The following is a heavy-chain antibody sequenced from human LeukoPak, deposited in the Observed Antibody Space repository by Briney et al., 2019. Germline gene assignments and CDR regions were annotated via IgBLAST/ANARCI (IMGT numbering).Heavy chain of an antibody. CDR2: ISYDGSNK. CDR3: AKEPTFGVRGVNDAFDV. D-gene: IGHD3-10*01. J-gene: IGHJ3*01. Sequence: GRSLRLSCAASGFTFSSYAMHWVRQAPGKGLEWVAVISYDGSNKYYADSVKGRFTISRDNSKNTLYLQMNSLRAEDAAVYYCAKEPTFGVRGVNDAFDVWGQGTMVIVSS. CDR1: GFTFSSYA. V-gene: IGHV3-30-3*01.